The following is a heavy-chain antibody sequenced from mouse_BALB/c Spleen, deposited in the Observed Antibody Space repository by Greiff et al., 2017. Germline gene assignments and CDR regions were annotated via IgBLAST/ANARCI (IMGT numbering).Heavy chain of an antibody. D-gene: IGHD1-1*01. J-gene: IGHJ3*01. V-gene: IGHV1S81*02. CDR3: TREGYYYGSSTFAY. CDR2: INPSNGGT. Sequence: VQLQQSGAELVKPGASVKLSCKASGYTFTSYYMYWVKQRPGQGLEWIGEINPSNGGTNFNEKFKSKATLTVDKSSSTAYMQLSSLTSEDSAVYYWTREGYYYGSSTFAYWGQGTLVTVSA. CDR1: GYTFTSYY.